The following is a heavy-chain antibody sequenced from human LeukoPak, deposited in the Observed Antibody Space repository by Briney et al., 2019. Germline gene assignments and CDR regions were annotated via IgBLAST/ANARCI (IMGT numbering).Heavy chain of an antibody. CDR3: ARAAVLYYYYYGMDV. CDR2: ISYGGSNK. J-gene: IGHJ6*02. D-gene: IGHD6-13*01. Sequence: GGSLRLSCAASGFTFSSYAMHWVRQAPGKGLEWVAVISYGGSNKYYADSVKGRFTISRDNSKNTLYLQMNSLRAEDTAVYYCARAAVLYYYYYGMDVWGQGTTVTVSS. V-gene: IGHV3-30-3*01. CDR1: GFTFSSYA.